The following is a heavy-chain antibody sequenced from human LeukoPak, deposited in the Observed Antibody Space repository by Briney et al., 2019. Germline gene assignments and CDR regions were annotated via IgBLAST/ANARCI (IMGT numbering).Heavy chain of an antibody. CDR2: ISYDGSNK. CDR3: ARVSSGWYVDY. Sequence: GGSLRLSCAASGFTFSSYWMSWVRQAPGKGLEWVAVISYDGSNKYYADSVKGRFTISRDNSKNTLYLQMNSLRAEDTAVYYCARVSSGWYVDYWGQGTLVTVSS. V-gene: IGHV3-30-3*01. CDR1: GFTFSSYW. J-gene: IGHJ4*02. D-gene: IGHD6-19*01.